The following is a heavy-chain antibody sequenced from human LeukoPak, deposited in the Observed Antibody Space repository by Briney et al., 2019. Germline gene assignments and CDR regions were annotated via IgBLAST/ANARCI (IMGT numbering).Heavy chain of an antibody. J-gene: IGHJ6*02. CDR2: ITSSSSSI. Sequence: GGALRLSCSASEFTFSDFSMSGVRQAPGKGGEGGSYITSSSSSIYYADSVRGRLAISRDNAKNSLYLQMNSLRAEDTAVYYCARGSGTGQPAENYYYGMDVWGQGTTVTVSS. V-gene: IGHV3-48*04. CDR3: ARGSGTGQPAENYYYGMDV. D-gene: IGHD7-27*01. CDR1: EFTFSDFS.